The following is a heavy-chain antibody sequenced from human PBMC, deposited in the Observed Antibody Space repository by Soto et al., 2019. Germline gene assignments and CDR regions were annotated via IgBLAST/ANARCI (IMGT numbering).Heavy chain of an antibody. V-gene: IGHV3-23*01. CDR2: ISGSGGST. Sequence: LRLSCAASGFTFSSYAMSWVRQAPGKGLEWVSAISGSGGSTYYADSVKGRFTISRDNSKNTLYLQMNSLRAEDTAVYYCAKDWKYCTNGVCYYGWFDPWGQGTLVTVSS. D-gene: IGHD2-8*01. CDR3: AKDWKYCTNGVCYYGWFDP. CDR1: GFTFSSYA. J-gene: IGHJ5*02.